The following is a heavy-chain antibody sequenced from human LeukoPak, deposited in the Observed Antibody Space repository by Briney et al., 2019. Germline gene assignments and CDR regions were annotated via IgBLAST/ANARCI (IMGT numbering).Heavy chain of an antibody. CDR3: ANSYDGKIVPFDN. CDR1: GASITNSY. Sequence: SETLSLTCTVSGASITNSYWNWVRQPPGKGLEWIGYIYSSGNTNYNPSLKSRVTISLDVSKNQFSLKLTSVTAADTAVYYCANSYDGKIVPFDNWGQGALVAVSA. V-gene: IGHV4-4*09. CDR2: IYSSGNT. J-gene: IGHJ4*02. D-gene: IGHD4-23*01.